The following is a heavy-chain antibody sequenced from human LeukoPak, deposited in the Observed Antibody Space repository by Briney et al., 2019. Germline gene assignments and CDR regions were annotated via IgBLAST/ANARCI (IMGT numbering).Heavy chain of an antibody. J-gene: IGHJ4*02. CDR2: ISYDGSNK. Sequence: PGGSLRLSCAASGFTFSSYAMHWVRQAPGKGLEWVAVISYDGSNKYYADSVKGRFTISRDNSKNTLYLQMNSLRAEDTAVYYCASATTLGFDYWAREPWSPSPQ. V-gene: IGHV3-30-3*01. D-gene: IGHD1-26*01. CDR1: GFTFSSYA. CDR3: ASATTLGFDY.